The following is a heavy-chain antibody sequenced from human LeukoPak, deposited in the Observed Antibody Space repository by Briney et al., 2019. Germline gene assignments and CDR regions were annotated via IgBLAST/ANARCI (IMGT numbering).Heavy chain of an antibody. D-gene: IGHD6-19*01. V-gene: IGHV3-23*01. Sequence: GGSLRLSCAASGFTFSSYWMTWVRQAPGKGLEWVSGISGSGGNTYYTDSVRGRLSISRDNSKNTLYLQVNSLRAEDTAVYYCAGSSGWLRWGKSDYYYYMDVWGKGTTVTVSS. J-gene: IGHJ6*03. CDR3: AGSSGWLRWGKSDYYYYMDV. CDR2: ISGSGGNT. CDR1: GFTFSSYW.